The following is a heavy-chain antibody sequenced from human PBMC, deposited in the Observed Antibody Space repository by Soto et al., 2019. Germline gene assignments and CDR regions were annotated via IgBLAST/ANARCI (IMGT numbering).Heavy chain of an antibody. J-gene: IGHJ1*01. CDR3: AKSNTYCSGGSCSEYFQH. CDR1: GFTFSSYA. D-gene: IGHD2-15*01. Sequence: GGSLSLSCAASGFTFSSYAVSWARQAPGKGLEWVSAISGSGGSTYYADSVKGRFTISRDNSKNTLYLQMNSLRAEDTAVYCCAKSNTYCSGGSCSEYFQHWGQGTLVTVSS. V-gene: IGHV3-23*01. CDR2: ISGSGGST.